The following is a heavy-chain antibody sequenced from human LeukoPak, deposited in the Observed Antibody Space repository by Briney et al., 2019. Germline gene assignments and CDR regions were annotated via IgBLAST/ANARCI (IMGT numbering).Heavy chain of an antibody. Sequence: GGSLRLSCAASGFTFSSYGMSWVRQAPGKGLEWVSYISSSGSTIYYADSVKGRFTISRDNAKNSLYLQMNSLRAEDTAVYYCARDRSSWYYYYMDVWGKGTTVTISS. CDR2: ISSSGSTI. D-gene: IGHD6-13*01. CDR3: ARDRSSWYYYYMDV. V-gene: IGHV3-48*04. J-gene: IGHJ6*03. CDR1: GFTFSSYG.